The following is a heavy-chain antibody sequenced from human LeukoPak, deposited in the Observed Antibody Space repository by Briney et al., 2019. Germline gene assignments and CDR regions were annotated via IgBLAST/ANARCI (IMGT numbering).Heavy chain of an antibody. Sequence: GASVKVSCKASGYTFTSYGISWVRQAPGQGLEWMGGIIPIFGTANYAQKFQGRVTITADESTSTAYMELSSLRSEDTAVNYRARDSEWEPARGNYFDYWGQGTLVTVSS. V-gene: IGHV1-69*13. J-gene: IGHJ4*02. D-gene: IGHD1-26*01. CDR3: ARDSEWEPARGNYFDY. CDR1: GYTFTSYG. CDR2: IIPIFGTA.